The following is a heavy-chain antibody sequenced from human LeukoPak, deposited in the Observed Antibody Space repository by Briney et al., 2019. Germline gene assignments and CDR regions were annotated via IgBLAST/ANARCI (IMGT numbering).Heavy chain of an antibody. CDR2: IRGSGEST. CDR3: AKDRISYTTSPGELSH. CDR1: GFTFSSYS. V-gene: IGHV3-23*01. D-gene: IGHD3-10*01. J-gene: IGHJ4*02. Sequence: PGGSLRLSCAASGFTFSSYSMNWVRQAPGKGLEWVSTIRGSGESTHYADSVQGRFTISRDNSLYTVYLQMDSLRGDDTAVYYCAKDRISYTTSPGELSHWGQGTLVIVSS.